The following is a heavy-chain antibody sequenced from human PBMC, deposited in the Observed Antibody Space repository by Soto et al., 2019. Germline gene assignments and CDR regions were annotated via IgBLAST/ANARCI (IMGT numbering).Heavy chain of an antibody. J-gene: IGHJ5*02. CDR1: GGTFSSYA. Sequence: AVKVSCKASGGTFSSYAISWVRQAPGQGLEWMGGIIPIFGTANYAQKFQGRVTITADESTSTAYMELSSLRSEDTAVYYCARAYYYDSSGYYYWFDPWGQGTLVTVSS. CDR3: ARAYYYDSSGYYYWFDP. CDR2: IIPIFGTA. V-gene: IGHV1-69*13. D-gene: IGHD3-22*01.